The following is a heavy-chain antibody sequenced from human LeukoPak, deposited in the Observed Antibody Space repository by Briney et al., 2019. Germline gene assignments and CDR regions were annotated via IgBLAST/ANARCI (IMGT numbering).Heavy chain of an antibody. CDR2: ISWNSGSI. D-gene: IGHD3-10*01. CDR3: AKDGYGSGREFDY. CDR1: GFTFSSYA. V-gene: IGHV3-9*01. J-gene: IGHJ4*02. Sequence: GGSPRLSCAASGFTFSSYAMSWVRQAPGKGLEWVSGISWNSGSIGYADSVKGRFTISRDNAKNSLYLQMNSLRAEDTALYYCAKDGYGSGREFDYWGQGTLVTVSS.